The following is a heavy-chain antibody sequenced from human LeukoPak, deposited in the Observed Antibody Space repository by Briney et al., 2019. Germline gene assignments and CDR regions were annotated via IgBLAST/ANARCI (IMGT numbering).Heavy chain of an antibody. V-gene: IGHV3-30*04. D-gene: IGHD2-2*01. CDR2: ISYDGSNK. Sequence: GGSLRLSCAASGFTFSSYAMHWVRQAPGKGLEWVAVISYDGSNKYYADSVKGRFTISRDNSKNTLYLQMNSLRAEDTAVYYCARDGEDCSSTSCYSSYYYYYMDVWGKGTTVTVSS. CDR3: ARDGEDCSSTSCYSSYYYYYMDV. J-gene: IGHJ6*03. CDR1: GFTFSSYA.